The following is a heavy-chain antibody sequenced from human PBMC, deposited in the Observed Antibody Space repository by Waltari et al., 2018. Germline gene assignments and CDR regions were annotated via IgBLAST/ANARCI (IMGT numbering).Heavy chain of an antibody. CDR3: SRDGPADGFYFDN. Sequence: EVQLVESGGGLVQPGGCLRLPCAASGFPFGSFWIVWVRTAPGKGLEWVANINQGGSEENYVDSVKGRFTISRDNAKNSLSLQMNSLRAEDTAVYYCSRDGPADGFYFDNWGQGILVTVYS. V-gene: IGHV3-7*01. J-gene: IGHJ4*02. CDR1: GFPFGSFW. CDR2: INQGGSEE.